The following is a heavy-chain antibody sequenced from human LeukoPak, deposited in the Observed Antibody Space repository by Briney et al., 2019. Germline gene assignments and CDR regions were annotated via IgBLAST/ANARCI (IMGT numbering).Heavy chain of an antibody. J-gene: IGHJ5*02. CDR2: IYTSGST. Sequence: PSETLSLTCTVSGGSISSGSYYWSWIRQPAGKGLVWIGRIYTSGSTNYNPSLKSRVTISVDTSKNQFSLKLSSVTAADTAVYYCARNFGPSGFDPWGQGTLVTVSS. D-gene: IGHD3-10*01. CDR3: ARNFGPSGFDP. V-gene: IGHV4-61*02. CDR1: GGSISSGSYY.